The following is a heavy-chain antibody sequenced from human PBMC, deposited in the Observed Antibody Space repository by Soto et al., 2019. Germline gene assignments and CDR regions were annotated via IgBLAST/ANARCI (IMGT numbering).Heavy chain of an antibody. CDR2: IYYSGST. CDR1: GGSISSSSYY. V-gene: IGHV4-39*01. Sequence: PSETLSLTCTVSGGSISSSSYYWGWIRQPPGKGLEWIGSIYYSGSTYYNPSLKSRVTISVDTSKNQFSLKLSSVTAADTAVYYCARGVIPNDEYYFDYWGQGTLVT. CDR3: ARGVIPNDEYYFDY. D-gene: IGHD3-10*01. J-gene: IGHJ4*02.